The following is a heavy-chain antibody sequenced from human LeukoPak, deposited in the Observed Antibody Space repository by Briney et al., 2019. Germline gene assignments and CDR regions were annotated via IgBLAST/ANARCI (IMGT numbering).Heavy chain of an antibody. CDR1: GYTFTSYG. Sequence: ASVKVSCKASGYTFTSYGISWVRQAPGQGLEWMGWISAYNGNTNYAQKLQGRVTMTTDTSTSTAYMELRSLRSDDTAVYYCARVGRPCSSTSCYCDWFDPWGQGTLVTVSS. J-gene: IGHJ5*02. D-gene: IGHD2-2*01. CDR3: ARVGRPCSSTSCYCDWFDP. V-gene: IGHV1-18*01. CDR2: ISAYNGNT.